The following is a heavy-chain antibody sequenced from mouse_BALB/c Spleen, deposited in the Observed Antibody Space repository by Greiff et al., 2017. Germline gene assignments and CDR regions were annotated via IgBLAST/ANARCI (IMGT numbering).Heavy chain of an antibody. V-gene: IGHV5-12-2*01. CDR3: ARHGPYYYGSSYGAY. D-gene: IGHD1-1*01. J-gene: IGHJ3*01. Sequence: VKLVESGGGLVQPGGSLKLSCAASGFTFSSYTMSWVRQTPEKRLEWVAYISNGGGSTYYPDTVKGRFTISRDNAKNTLYLQMSSLKSEDTAMYYCARHGPYYYGSSYGAYWGQGTLVTVSA. CDR1: GFTFSSYT. CDR2: ISNGGGST.